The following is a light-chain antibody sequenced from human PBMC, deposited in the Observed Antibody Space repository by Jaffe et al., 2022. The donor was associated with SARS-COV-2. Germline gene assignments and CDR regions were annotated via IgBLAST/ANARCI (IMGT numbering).Light chain of an antibody. J-gene: IGKJ4*01. V-gene: IGKV1D-16*01. CDR1: QGISGW. CDR3: QQYSSYPLT. CDR2: TAS. Sequence: DIQMTQSPSSLSASVGDRVTITCRASQGISGWLVWYQKKPGKAPKSLIYTASNLQSGVPSRFSGSGSGTYFTLTITNLQPEDFATYYCQQYSSYPLTFGGGTKVEIK.